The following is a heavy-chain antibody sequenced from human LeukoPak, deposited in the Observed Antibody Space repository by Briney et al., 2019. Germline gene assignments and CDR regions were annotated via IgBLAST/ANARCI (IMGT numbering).Heavy chain of an antibody. CDR2: ISSDGSST. V-gene: IGHV3-74*03. J-gene: IGHJ4*02. Sequence: PGGFLRLSCAAPGFTLRNHWMHWVRHTPGEGLAWVSRISSDGSSTTYADSVKGRFTISRDNAKNTLYLQMNNLRAEDTAMYYCARDQRVTGRPDIDYWGQGTLVIVSS. CDR3: ARDQRVTGRPDIDY. CDR1: GFTLRNHW. D-gene: IGHD6-6*01.